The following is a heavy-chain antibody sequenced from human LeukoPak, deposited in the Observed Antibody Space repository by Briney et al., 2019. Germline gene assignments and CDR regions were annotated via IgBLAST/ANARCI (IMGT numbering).Heavy chain of an antibody. CDR1: GFTFSSYA. Sequence: GGSLRLSCAASGFTFSSYAMSWVRQAPGKGLEWVSAISGSGGSTYYADSVKGRFTISRDNSKNTLYLQMNSLRAEDTAVYYCAKRIDSSSWDPGWFDPWGQGTLVTVSS. J-gene: IGHJ5*02. CDR2: ISGSGGST. V-gene: IGHV3-23*01. CDR3: AKRIDSSSWDPGWFDP. D-gene: IGHD6-13*01.